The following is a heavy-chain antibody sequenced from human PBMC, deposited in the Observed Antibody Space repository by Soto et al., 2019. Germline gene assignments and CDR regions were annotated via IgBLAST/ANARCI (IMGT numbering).Heavy chain of an antibody. CDR3: ARDLGGGGYYDSSGYPTYAFDI. CDR2: INPNSGGT. J-gene: IGHJ3*02. Sequence: ASVKVSCKASGYTFTGYYMHWVRQAPGQGLEWMGWINPNSGGTNYAQKFQGWVTMTRDTSISTAYMELSRLRSDDTAVYYCARDLGGGGYYDSSGYPTYAFDIWGQGTMVT. V-gene: IGHV1-2*04. CDR1: GYTFTGYY. D-gene: IGHD3-22*01.